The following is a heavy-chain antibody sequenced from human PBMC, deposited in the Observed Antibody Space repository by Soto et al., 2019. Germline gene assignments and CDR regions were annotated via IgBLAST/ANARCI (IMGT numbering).Heavy chain of an antibody. CDR2: IKSKTDGGTT. Sequence: GGSLRLSCAASGFTFSNAWMNWVRQAPGKGLEWVGRIKSKTDGGTTDYAAPVKGRFTISRDDSKNTLYLQMNSLKTEDTAVYYCTTRIVVVPAATKTTVTTISFDYWGQGTLVTVSS. J-gene: IGHJ4*02. CDR3: TTRIVVVPAATKTTVTTISFDY. V-gene: IGHV3-15*07. CDR1: GFTFSNAW. D-gene: IGHD2-2*01.